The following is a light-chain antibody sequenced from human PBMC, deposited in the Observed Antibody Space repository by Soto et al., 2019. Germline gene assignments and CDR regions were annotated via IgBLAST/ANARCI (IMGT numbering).Light chain of an antibody. J-gene: IGKJ5*01. Sequence: EIVVTLSPGTLSLSPGERATRSCRASQSVSSSYLAWYQQKPGQAPRLLIYGASSRATGIPDRFSGSGSGTDFTLTISRLEPEDFAVYYCQQYGSPITFGQGTRLEIK. CDR1: QSVSSSY. CDR2: GAS. CDR3: QQYGSPIT. V-gene: IGKV3-20*01.